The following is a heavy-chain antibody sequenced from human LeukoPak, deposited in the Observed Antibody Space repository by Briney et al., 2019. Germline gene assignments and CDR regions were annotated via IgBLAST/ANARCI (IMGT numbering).Heavy chain of an antibody. V-gene: IGHV4-59*01. D-gene: IGHD6-13*01. J-gene: IGHJ4*02. CDR3: ARDRIAAAGFFDY. CDR2: IYYSGST. Sequence: SETLSLTCTVSGGSISSYYWSWIRQPPGKGLEWIGYIYYSGSTNYNPSLKSRVTISIDTSKNQFSLNLTPVTAADTAVYYCARDRIAAAGFFDYWGQGTLVTVSS. CDR1: GGSISSYY.